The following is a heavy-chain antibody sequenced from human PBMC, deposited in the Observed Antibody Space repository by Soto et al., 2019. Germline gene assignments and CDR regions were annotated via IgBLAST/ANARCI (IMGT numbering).Heavy chain of an antibody. CDR2: VYYSGNT. V-gene: IGHV4-31*03. CDR3: ARRWGDYIWGSYPHRHYAFDI. CDR1: GGAISSGGYY. D-gene: IGHD3-16*02. J-gene: IGHJ3*02. Sequence: SETLSLTCTVSGGAISSGGYYWSWIRQHPKKGLEWIGYVYYSGNTYYNPSLKSRLSISVDTSKNQFSLKLTSVTVADTAVYYCARRWGDYIWGSYPHRHYAFDIWGQGTMVTVSS.